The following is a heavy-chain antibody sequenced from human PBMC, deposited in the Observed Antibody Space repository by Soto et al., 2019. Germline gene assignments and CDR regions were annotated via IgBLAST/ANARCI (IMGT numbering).Heavy chain of an antibody. Sequence: GEPLKISYSGAESSCTGYWGGWVRQIHRKGPEWMGIDYPCDSDTRYSPSFQGHVTISAAKSISTAYLQWSSLKASDTAMYYCARISSYDYVWGSYLPYYYFYGMDVWGQGTTVTVS. CDR3: ARISSYDYVWGSYLPYYYFYGMDV. D-gene: IGHD3-16*02. CDR2: DYPCDSDT. V-gene: IGHV5-51*01. J-gene: IGHJ6*02. CDR1: ESSCTGYW.